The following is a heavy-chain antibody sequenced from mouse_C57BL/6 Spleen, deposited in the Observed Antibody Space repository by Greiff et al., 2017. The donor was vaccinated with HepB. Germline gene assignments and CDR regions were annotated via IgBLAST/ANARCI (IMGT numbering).Heavy chain of an antibody. D-gene: IGHD2-2*01. V-gene: IGHV1-66*01. CDR3: AREGIYYGYALSW. CDR1: GYSFTSYY. J-gene: IGHJ3*02. Sequence: QVQLQQSGPELVKPGASVKISCKASGYSFTSYYIHWVQQRPGQGLEWIGWIYPGSGNTKYNEKFKGKATLTADTSSSTAYMQLSSLTSEDSAVYYGAREGIYYGYALSWWGQGTLVTVSA. CDR2: IYPGSGNT.